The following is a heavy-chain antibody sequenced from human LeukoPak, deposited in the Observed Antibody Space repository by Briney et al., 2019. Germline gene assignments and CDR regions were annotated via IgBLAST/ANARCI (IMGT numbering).Heavy chain of an antibody. V-gene: IGHV3-23*01. Sequence: GGSLRLSCAASGFTFSSYAMSWVRQAPGKGLEWVSAISGSGGGTYYADPVKGRFTISRDNSKNTLYLQMNSLRAEDTAVYYCAKGHCSSTSCARFDPWGQGTLVTVFS. CDR3: AKGHCSSTSCARFDP. CDR1: GFTFSSYA. J-gene: IGHJ5*02. CDR2: ISGSGGGT. D-gene: IGHD2-2*01.